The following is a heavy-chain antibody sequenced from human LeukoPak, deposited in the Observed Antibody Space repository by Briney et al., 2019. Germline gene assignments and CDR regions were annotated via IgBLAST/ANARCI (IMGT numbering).Heavy chain of an antibody. J-gene: IGHJ4*02. D-gene: IGHD6-13*01. CDR3: AKAGYSSSWHEYFDY. V-gene: IGHV3-11*01. CDR1: GFTFSDYY. Sequence: PGGSLRLSCAASGFTFSDYYMSWIRQAPGKGLEWVSYISSSGSTIYYADSVKGRFTISRDNAKNSLYLQMNSLRAEDTAVYYCAKAGYSSSWHEYFDYWGQGTLVTVSS. CDR2: ISSSGSTI.